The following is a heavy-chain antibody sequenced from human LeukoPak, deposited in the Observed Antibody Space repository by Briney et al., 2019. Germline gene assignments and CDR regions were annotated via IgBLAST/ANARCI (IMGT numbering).Heavy chain of an antibody. Sequence: GGSLRLSCTASGFTFSDFALSWVRQAPGKGLEWVGRIKSKTDGGTTDYAAPVKGRFAISRDDSKNTLYLQMNSLKTEDTAVYYCTTDPIQLWLWNWFDPWGQGTLVTVSS. CDR2: IKSKTDGGTT. D-gene: IGHD5-18*01. J-gene: IGHJ5*02. CDR1: GFTFSDFA. V-gene: IGHV3-15*01. CDR3: TTDPIQLWLWNWFDP.